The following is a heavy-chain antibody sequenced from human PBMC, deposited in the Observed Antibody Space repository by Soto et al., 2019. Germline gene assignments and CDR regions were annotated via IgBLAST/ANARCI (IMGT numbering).Heavy chain of an antibody. CDR2: IYYSGST. D-gene: IGHD5-12*01. V-gene: IGHV4-28*01. Sequence: LCHTWAGSGGSISRSNWRGCLRQPPRKVLVGIGYIYYSGSTYYNPSLKSRVTMSVDTSNNQFSLKLSSVNAVDTAVYYCARMDGMATTTGYFDYWGQGTLVTVS. CDR1: GGSISRSNW. J-gene: IGHJ4*02. CDR3: ARMDGMATTTGYFDY.